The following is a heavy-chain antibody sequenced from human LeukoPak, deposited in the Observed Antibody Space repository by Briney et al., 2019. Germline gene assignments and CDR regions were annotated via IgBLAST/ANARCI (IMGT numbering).Heavy chain of an antibody. CDR1: GYSFTSYW. CDR2: IDPSDSYT. V-gene: IGHV5-10-1*01. CDR3: QKTAYEILTGYSPFDP. J-gene: IGHJ5*02. Sequence: GESLRISCKGSGYSFTSYWISWVRQMPGKGLEWMGRIDPSDSYTNYSPSFQGHVTISADKSIRTAYLQWSSLKASDTALFFRQKTAYEILTGYSPFDPWGQGTLVTVSS. D-gene: IGHD3-9*01.